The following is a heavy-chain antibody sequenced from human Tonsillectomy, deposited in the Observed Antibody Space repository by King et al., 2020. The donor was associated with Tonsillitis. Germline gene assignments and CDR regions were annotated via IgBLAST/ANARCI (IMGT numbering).Heavy chain of an antibody. CDR1: GYTFTSYD. V-gene: IGHV1-8*02. J-gene: IGHJ4*02. CDR2: MNPNSGNT. Sequence: QLVQSGAEVKKPGASVKVSCKASGYTFTSYDINWVRQATGQGLEWMGWMNPNSGNTGYAQKFQGRVTMTRNTSISTAYMELSSLRSEDTAVYYCATAALVSSSSLPAYWGRGPLVPVSS. CDR3: ATAALVSSSSLPAY. D-gene: IGHD2-2*01.